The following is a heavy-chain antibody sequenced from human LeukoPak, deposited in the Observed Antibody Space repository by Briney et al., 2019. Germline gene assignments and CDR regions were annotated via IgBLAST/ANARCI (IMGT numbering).Heavy chain of an antibody. CDR2: IKQDGSEK. CDR3: ASNKYSYGLYYYYYMDV. Sequence: GGSLRLSCAASGFTFSSYWMSWVRQAPGKGLEWVANIKQDGSEKYSVDSVKGRYTISRDNAKNSLYLQMNSLRAEDTAVYYCASNKYSYGLYYYYYMDVWGKGTTVTVSS. J-gene: IGHJ6*03. CDR1: GFTFSSYW. D-gene: IGHD5-18*01. V-gene: IGHV3-7*01.